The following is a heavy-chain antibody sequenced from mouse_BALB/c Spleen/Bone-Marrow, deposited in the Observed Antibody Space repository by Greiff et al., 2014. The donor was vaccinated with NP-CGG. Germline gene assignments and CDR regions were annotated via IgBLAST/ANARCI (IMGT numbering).Heavy chain of an antibody. CDR3: TRHGGYYPYYYAMDY. J-gene: IGHJ4*01. CDR2: ISHGGGTT. Sequence: EVQLVESGGGLVKPGGSLKLSCAASGFAFSSYDMSWVRQTPEKRLEWVAYISHGGGTTYYSDTVKGRFTISRGNAKNTLYLQMSSLKSEDTAIYYCTRHGGYYPYYYAMDYWGQGTSVTVSS. V-gene: IGHV5-12-1*01. D-gene: IGHD2-3*01. CDR1: GFAFSSYD.